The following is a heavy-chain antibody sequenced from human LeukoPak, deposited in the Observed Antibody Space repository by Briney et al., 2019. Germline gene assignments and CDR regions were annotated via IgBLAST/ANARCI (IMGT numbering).Heavy chain of an antibody. CDR2: IIPIFGTA. D-gene: IGHD3-22*01. V-gene: IGHV1-69*13. Sequence: SVKVSCKASGGTFSSYAISWVRQAPGQGLEWMGGIIPIFGTANHAQKFQGRVTITADESTSTAYMELSSLRSEDTAVYYCARDEMHYDSSGYYDWGQGTLVTVSS. CDR3: ARDEMHYDSSGYYD. J-gene: IGHJ4*02. CDR1: GGTFSSYA.